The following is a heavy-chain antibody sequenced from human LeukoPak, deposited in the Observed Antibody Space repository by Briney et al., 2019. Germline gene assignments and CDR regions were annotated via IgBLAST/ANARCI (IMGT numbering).Heavy chain of an antibody. D-gene: IGHD3-22*01. Sequence: ASVKVSCKASGYTFTSYYMHWVRQAPGQGLEWMGIINPSGGSTSYAQKFRGRVTITRNTSISTAYMELSSLRSEDTAVYYCARGRGYYYDSSGHWGIWGQGTMVTVSS. J-gene: IGHJ3*02. CDR3: ARGRGYYYDSSGHWGI. CDR2: INPSGGST. CDR1: GYTFTSYY. V-gene: IGHV1-46*01.